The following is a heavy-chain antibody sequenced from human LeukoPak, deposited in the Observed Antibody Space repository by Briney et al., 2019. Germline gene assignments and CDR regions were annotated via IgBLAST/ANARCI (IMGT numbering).Heavy chain of an antibody. Sequence: PXGSLRLSCAASGFTFSSYGMHWVRQAPGKGLEWVAVIWYNGSNKYYADSVKGGFTISRDHSKNTLYLQMNGLRAEDTAVYYCAKDVCCCGGSYYGVYYWGQGTLVTVSS. J-gene: IGHJ4*02. CDR1: GFTFSSYG. V-gene: IGHV3-33*06. CDR3: AKDVCCCGGSYYGVYY. D-gene: IGHD1-26*01. CDR2: IWYNGSNK.